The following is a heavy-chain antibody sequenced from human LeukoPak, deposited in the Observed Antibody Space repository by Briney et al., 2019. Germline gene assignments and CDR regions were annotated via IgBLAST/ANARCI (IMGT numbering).Heavy chain of an antibody. D-gene: IGHD5-24*01. Sequence: GGSLRLSCAASGIIFSSYWMTWVRQAPGKGLEWVANIKQDATEIYYADSVKGRLTISRDNARKSLFLQMNILRVEDTALYYCARLNWDDGEVSGFDQWGQGILVTVSS. CDR1: GIIFSSYW. J-gene: IGHJ5*02. V-gene: IGHV3-7*01. CDR3: ARLNWDDGEVSGFDQ. CDR2: IKQDATEI.